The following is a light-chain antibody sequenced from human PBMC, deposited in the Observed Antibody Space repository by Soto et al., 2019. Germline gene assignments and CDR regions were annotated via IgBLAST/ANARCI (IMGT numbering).Light chain of an antibody. CDR3: QQRSNWPPRT. J-gene: IGKJ5*01. CDR2: DAS. V-gene: IGKV3-11*01. CDR1: ESVSSY. Sequence: IVLTQYPATLSLSPGERATLSCRATESVSSYLAWYQQKPGQAPRLLIYDASNRATGIPARFSGSGSGTCFPLTISSLEPEDFSVYYCQQRSNWPPRTFGQGTRQDIK.